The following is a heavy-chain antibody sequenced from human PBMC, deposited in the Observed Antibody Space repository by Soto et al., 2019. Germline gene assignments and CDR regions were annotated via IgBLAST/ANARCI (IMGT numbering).Heavy chain of an antibody. D-gene: IGHD4-17*01. CDR2: ISAYIGNT. V-gene: IGHV1-18*04. CDR3: ARGVGCYGEHHLQH. J-gene: IGHJ1*01. CDR1: GYTFSSYG. Sequence: QVQLVQSGAEVKKPGASVKVSCKASGYTFSSYGISWVRQAPGQGLEWMGWISAYIGNTNYAQKLQGRVTMTTDTSKSTAYMELRSLRSEYSAVYYCARGVGCYGEHHLQHWGQGTLVTVSS.